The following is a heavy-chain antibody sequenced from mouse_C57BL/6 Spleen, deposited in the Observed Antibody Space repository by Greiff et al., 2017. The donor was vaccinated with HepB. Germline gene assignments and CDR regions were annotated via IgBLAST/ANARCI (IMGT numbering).Heavy chain of an antibody. CDR1: GYTFTSYG. CDR2: IYPRSGNT. Sequence: VQLQQSGAELARPGASVKLSCKASGYTFTSYGISWVKQRTGQGLEWIGEIYPRSGNTYYNEKFKGKATLTADKSSSTAYMELRSLTSEDSAVYFCARLTVKDAMDYWGQGTSVTVSS. D-gene: IGHD4-1*01. V-gene: IGHV1-81*01. CDR3: ARLTVKDAMDY. J-gene: IGHJ4*01.